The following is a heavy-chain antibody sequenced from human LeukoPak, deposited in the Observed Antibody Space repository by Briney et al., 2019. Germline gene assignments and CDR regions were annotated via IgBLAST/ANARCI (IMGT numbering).Heavy chain of an antibody. V-gene: IGHV3-23*01. J-gene: IGHJ4*02. CDR3: AKGSYYYDSSGYYRIEYYFDY. Sequence: GGSLRLACAASGFTFSSYAMSWVRHAPGKGPEWVSAISGSGGSTYYADSVKGRFTISRDNSKNTLYLQMNSLRAEDTAVYYCAKGSYYYDSSGYYRIEYYFDYWGQGTLVTVSS. CDR1: GFTFSSYA. CDR2: ISGSGGST. D-gene: IGHD3-22*01.